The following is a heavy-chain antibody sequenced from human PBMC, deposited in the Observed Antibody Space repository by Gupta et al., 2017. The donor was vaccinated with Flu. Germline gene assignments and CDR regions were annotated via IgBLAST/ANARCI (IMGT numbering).Heavy chain of an antibody. D-gene: IGHD4-17*01. J-gene: IGHJ5*02. CDR3: ARVRNDYARNNWFDP. CDR1: GGFITSGTYY. V-gene: IGHV4-61*02. Sequence: QVQLQESGPGLVQPSQTLSLTCTVSGGFITSGTYYWGWIRQPAGKGLEYIGRIYISGSTNYNPSLKSRVTISVDTSKNQFSLQLNSVTAADTAVYYCARVRNDYARNNWFDPWGQGTLVTVSS. CDR2: IYISGST.